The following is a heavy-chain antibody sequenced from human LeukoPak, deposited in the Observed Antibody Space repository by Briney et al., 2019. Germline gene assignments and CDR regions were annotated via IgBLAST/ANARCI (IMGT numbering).Heavy chain of an antibody. Sequence: SETLSLTCAVSGGSISSSNWWSWVRQPPGKGLEWIGEIYHSGSTNYNPSLKSRVTISVDKSKNQFSLKLSSVTAADTAVYYCARGSKVVAATPFDYWGQGTLVTVSS. J-gene: IGHJ4*02. CDR3: ARGSKVVAATPFDY. CDR2: IYHSGST. V-gene: IGHV4-4*02. D-gene: IGHD2-15*01. CDR1: GGSISSSNW.